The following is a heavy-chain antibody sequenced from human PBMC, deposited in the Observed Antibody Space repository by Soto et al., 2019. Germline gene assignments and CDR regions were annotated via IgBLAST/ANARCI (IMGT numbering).Heavy chain of an antibody. J-gene: IGHJ6*02. D-gene: IGHD3-3*01. CDR2: INHSGST. V-gene: IGHV4-34*01. CDR1: GGSFSGYY. Sequence: LETLSLTCAVYGGSFSGYYWSWIRQPPGKGLEWIGEINHSGSTNYNPSLKSRVTISVDTSKNQFSLKLSSVTAADTAVYYCARWRADRITIFGVVMRPFEYYYGMDVWGQGTTVTVSS. CDR3: ARWRADRITIFGVVMRPFEYYYGMDV.